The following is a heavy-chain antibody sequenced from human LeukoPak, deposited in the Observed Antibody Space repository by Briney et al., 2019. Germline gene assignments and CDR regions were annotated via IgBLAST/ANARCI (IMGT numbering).Heavy chain of an antibody. Sequence: GGSLRLSCAASGFTISHYWMSWVRQAPGKGLEWVANIKQDESEQDFVDSVKGRFTISRDNTKNSLYLQLNSLRAEDTAVYYCARRAGAYSHPYDYWGQGTLVTVSS. D-gene: IGHD4/OR15-4a*01. J-gene: IGHJ4*02. V-gene: IGHV3-7*03. CDR1: GFTISHYW. CDR2: IKQDESEQ. CDR3: ARRAGAYSHPYDY.